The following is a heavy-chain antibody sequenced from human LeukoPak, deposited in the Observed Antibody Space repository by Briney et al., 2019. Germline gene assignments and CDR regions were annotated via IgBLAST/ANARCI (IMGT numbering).Heavy chain of an antibody. J-gene: IGHJ6*02. D-gene: IGHD4-11*01. CDR3: ARDRDYSNFYYYYGMDV. CDR1: GFTFSSFA. Sequence: GGSLRLSCAASGFTFSSFAMSWVRQAPGKGLEWVSTLSGSGGSTYYADSVKGRFTISRDNSKNTLYLQMGSLRAEDMAVYYCARDRDYSNFYYYYGMDVWGQGTTVIVS. V-gene: IGHV3-23*01. CDR2: LSGSGGST.